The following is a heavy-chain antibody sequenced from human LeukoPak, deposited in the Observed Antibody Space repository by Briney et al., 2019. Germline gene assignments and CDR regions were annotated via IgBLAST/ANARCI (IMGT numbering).Heavy chain of an antibody. CDR3: ARVEDGSVHKGGWFDP. CDR2: INHSGST. J-gene: IGHJ5*02. Sequence: PSETLSLTCAVYGGSFSGYYWSWIRQPPGKGLEWIGEINHSGSTNYNPSLKSRVTISVDTSKNQFSLKLSSVTAADTAVYYCARVEDGSVHKGGWFDPWGQGTLVTVSS. V-gene: IGHV4-34*01. D-gene: IGHD3-10*01. CDR1: GGSFSGYY.